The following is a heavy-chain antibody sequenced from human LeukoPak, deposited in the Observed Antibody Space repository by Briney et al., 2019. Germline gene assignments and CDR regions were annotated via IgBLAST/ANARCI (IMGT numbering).Heavy chain of an antibody. V-gene: IGHV3-21*01. CDR2: IRSNSSYI. CDR3: ARGLRRIAGYHDAFDI. D-gene: IGHD6-13*01. CDR1: GFTFSSYS. J-gene: IGHJ3*02. Sequence: GGSLRLACAASGFTFSSYSMNWVRQAPGKGLEWVSSIRSNSSYIYYADSVKGRFTISRDNAKNSLYLQMNSLRAEDTAVYYCARGLRRIAGYHDAFDIWGQGTMVTVSS.